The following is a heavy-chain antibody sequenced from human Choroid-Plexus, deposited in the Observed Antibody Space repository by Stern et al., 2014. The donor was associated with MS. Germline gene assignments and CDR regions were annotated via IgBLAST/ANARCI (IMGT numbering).Heavy chain of an antibody. J-gene: IGHJ5*02. D-gene: IGHD2/OR15-2a*01. CDR2: VSYDGMNK. CDR3: AKDRQYLTYFFDH. CDR1: GFTFGSCA. V-gene: IGHV3-30*18. Sequence: VHLVESGGGVVQPGRPLRLSCVASGFTFGSCAMHWVRQAPGKGLEWVAGVSYDGMNKYYADSVKGRFPISRDNSQNTLYMQMSSLRPEDTAVYYCAKDRQYLTYFFDHWGQGSLVTVSS.